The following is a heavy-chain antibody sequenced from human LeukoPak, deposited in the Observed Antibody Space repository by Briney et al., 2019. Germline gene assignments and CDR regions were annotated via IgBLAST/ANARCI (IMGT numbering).Heavy chain of an antibody. CDR1: GFSLSTSGVG. V-gene: IGHV2-5*02. Sequence: SGPTLVKPTQTLTLTCTFSGFSLSTSGVGVGWIRQPPGKALGWLALIYWDDDKRYSPSLKSRLTITKDTSKNQVVLTMTNMDPVDTATYYCAHVYVIGKTYYDSWSGYYFDYWGQGTLVTVSS. J-gene: IGHJ4*02. CDR3: AHVYVIGKTYYDSWSGYYFDY. CDR2: IYWDDDK. D-gene: IGHD3-3*01.